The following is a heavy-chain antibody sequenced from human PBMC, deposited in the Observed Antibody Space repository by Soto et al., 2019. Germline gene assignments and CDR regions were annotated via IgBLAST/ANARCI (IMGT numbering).Heavy chain of an antibody. J-gene: IGHJ3*02. V-gene: IGHV4-59*12. CDR1: GGSISSYY. CDR3: AREVGEVDYSSSSDAFDI. Sequence: SEILSLTCTVSGGSISSYYWSWIRQPPGKGLEWIAYIYYSGIIYYNPSLKSRVTMSRDTSKNQFSLKLDSVTAADTAVYYCAREVGEVDYSSSSDAFDIWGQGTMVTVSS. CDR2: IYYSGII. D-gene: IGHD6-6*01.